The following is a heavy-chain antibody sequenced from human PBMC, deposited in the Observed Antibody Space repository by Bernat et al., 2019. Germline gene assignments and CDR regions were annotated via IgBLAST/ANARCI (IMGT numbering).Heavy chain of an antibody. CDR2: IWGDGSKK. J-gene: IGHJ4*02. CDR1: GYTFSKYG. V-gene: IGHV3-33*06. D-gene: IGHD3-3*02. CDR3: AKGTSGAGDFDY. Sequence: QVQLVESGGGVVQPGRSLRLSCAASGYTFSKYGMHWVRQAPGKGLEWVAVIWGDGSKKYYADSVKGRFSISKDDSKNTLYLQMNSLTAEDTAVYYCAKGTSGAGDFDYWGQGALVTVSS.